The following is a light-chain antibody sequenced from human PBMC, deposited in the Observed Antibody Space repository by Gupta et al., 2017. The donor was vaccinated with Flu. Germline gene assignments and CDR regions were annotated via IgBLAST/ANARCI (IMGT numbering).Light chain of an antibody. J-gene: IGKJ4*01. CDR1: QTIYSE. CDR3: QQADSFPLT. CDR2: PAT. Sequence: DIQMTQSPSSVSASVGDRVSVTCRASQTIYSEVAWYQHKPGKAPKLLIHPATTLQNGVPSRFSGSGYGTDFTLTITSLQPEDFATYYCQQADSFPLTFGGGTKVEIK. V-gene: IGKV1-12*01.